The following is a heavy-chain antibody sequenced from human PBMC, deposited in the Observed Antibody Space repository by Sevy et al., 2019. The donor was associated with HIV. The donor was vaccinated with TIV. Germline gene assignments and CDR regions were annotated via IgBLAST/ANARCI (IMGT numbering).Heavy chain of an antibody. Sequence: SETLSLTCTVSGGSVSSGSYYWSWIRQPPGKGLEWIGYIYYSGSTNYNPSLKSRVTISVDTSKNQFSLTLSSVTAADTAVYYCAREGVVAAVVDYWGQGTLVTVSS. CDR3: AREGVVAAVVDY. V-gene: IGHV4-61*01. J-gene: IGHJ4*02. CDR1: GGSVSSGSYY. CDR2: IYYSGST. D-gene: IGHD2-15*01.